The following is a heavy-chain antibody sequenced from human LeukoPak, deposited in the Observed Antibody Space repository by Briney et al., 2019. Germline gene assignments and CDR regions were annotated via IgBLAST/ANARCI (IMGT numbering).Heavy chain of an antibody. Sequence: GGSLRLSCAASGFTFSSYAMHWVRQAPGKGLEWVAVTSYDGSNKYYADSVKGRFTISRDNSKNTLYLQMNSLRAEDTAVYYCARDDYVWGSFPNWFDPWGQGTLVTVSS. V-gene: IGHV3-30-3*01. D-gene: IGHD3-16*01. CDR1: GFTFSSYA. CDR3: ARDDYVWGSFPNWFDP. J-gene: IGHJ5*02. CDR2: TSYDGSNK.